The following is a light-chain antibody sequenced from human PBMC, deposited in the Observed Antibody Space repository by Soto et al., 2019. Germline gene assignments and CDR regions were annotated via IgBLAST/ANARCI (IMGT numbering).Light chain of an antibody. J-gene: IGLJ1*01. CDR3: SSYTGDNRENV. CDR1: SSDVCAYTS. Sequence: QSVPTQPASVSGSPGQSITISCTETSSDVCAYTSVSWYQQPPRKAPKLIIYELSNRPPGVSTRFSGSKSASTASLTISRLQGEYEGHYHCSSYTGDNRENVFATGAKV. V-gene: IGLV2-14*01. CDR2: ELS.